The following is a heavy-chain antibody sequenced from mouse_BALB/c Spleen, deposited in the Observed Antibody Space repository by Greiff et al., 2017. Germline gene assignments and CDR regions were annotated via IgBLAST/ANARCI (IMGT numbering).Heavy chain of an antibody. J-gene: IGHJ4*01. CDR3: AIYGSAMDY. D-gene: IGHD2-2*01. V-gene: IGHV1S41*01. CDR2: IAPGSGST. CDR1: GYTFTSYW. Sequence: DLVKPGASVKLSCKASGYTFTSYWINWIKQRPGQGLEWIGRIAPGSGSTYYNEMFKGKATLTVDTSSSTAYIQLSSLSSEDSAVYFCAIYGSAMDYWGQGTSVTVSS.